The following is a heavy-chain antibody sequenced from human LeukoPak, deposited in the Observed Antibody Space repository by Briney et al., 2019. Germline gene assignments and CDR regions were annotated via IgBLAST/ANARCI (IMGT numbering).Heavy chain of an antibody. CDR2: ICAYNGNT. V-gene: IGHV1-18*01. D-gene: IGHD6-13*01. Sequence: ASVKVSCKASGYTFTSYGISWVRQAPGQGLEWMGWICAYNGNTNYAQKLQGRVTMTTDTSTSTAYMELRSLRSDDTAVYYCARDPPPYSSSWHDGRGGYWGQGTLVTVSS. J-gene: IGHJ4*02. CDR3: ARDPPPYSSSWHDGRGGY. CDR1: GYTFTSYG.